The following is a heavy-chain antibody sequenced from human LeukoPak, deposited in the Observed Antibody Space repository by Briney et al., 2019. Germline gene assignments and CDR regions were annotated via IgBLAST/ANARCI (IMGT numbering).Heavy chain of an antibody. CDR1: GFTFSGHA. J-gene: IGHJ6*02. V-gene: IGHV3-23*01. CDR2: ISGSGGST. D-gene: IGHD2-8*02. Sequence: GGSLRLSCAASGFTFSGHAMSWVPQAPGQGLEWVSAISGSGGSTYYADSVQGRFTISRDNSKNTLYLQMNSLRAEDTAVYYCARGTAALYYYYGMDVWGQGTTVTVSS. CDR3: ARGTAALYYYYGMDV.